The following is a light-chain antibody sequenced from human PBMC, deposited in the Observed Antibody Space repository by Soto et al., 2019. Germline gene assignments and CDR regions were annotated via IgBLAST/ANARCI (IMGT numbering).Light chain of an antibody. Sequence: DIVLTQSPGTLSLSPGERVTLSRRASQIVTSDYLAWYHQAPGQAPRLLIYEASNRATGIPARFSGSGSGADFTLTISRLEPEDFAVYYCQQYGSSPWTFGQGTKVDIK. CDR2: EAS. CDR3: QQYGSSPWT. V-gene: IGKV3-20*01. CDR1: QIVTSDY. J-gene: IGKJ1*01.